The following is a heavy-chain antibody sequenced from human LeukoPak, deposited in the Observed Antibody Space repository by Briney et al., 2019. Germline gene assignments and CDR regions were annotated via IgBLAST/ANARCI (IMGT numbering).Heavy chain of an antibody. D-gene: IGHD5-18*01. Sequence: SQTLSLTCAISGDSVSSTSSAWNWIRQSPSGGLEWLGRTYYRSKWYFEYAVSVKSRITINPDTSKNQFSLRLNSVTPGDTAVYYCARGQYSYGYYFDYWGQGTLVTVSS. J-gene: IGHJ4*02. CDR3: ARGQYSYGYYFDY. CDR2: TYYRSKWYF. CDR1: GDSVSSTSSA. V-gene: IGHV6-1*01.